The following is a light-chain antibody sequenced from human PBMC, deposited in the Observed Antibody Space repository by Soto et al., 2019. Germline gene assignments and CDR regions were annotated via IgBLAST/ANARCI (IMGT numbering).Light chain of an antibody. Sequence: DIQMTQSPSSLSASVGDRVTITCRASQSISSYLSWYQQKPGKAPKLLIYGAYSLESGVPSRFSGSGSGTEFTLTIRSLQPEDFATYYCQPSYSTPRTFGQGTKLDI. J-gene: IGKJ1*01. CDR3: QPSYSTPRT. CDR2: GAY. V-gene: IGKV1-39*01. CDR1: QSISSY.